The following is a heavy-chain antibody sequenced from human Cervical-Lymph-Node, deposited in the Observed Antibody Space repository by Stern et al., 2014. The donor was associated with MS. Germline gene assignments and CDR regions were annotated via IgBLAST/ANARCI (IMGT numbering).Heavy chain of an antibody. D-gene: IGHD2-8*01. CDR1: GFTFRSYG. V-gene: IGHV3-30*03. CDR3: ARDYEDTSMLFDH. Sequence: VHLEESGGSVVQPGRSLRLSCAAPGFTFRSYGMHWVLQAPGKGLEWVIVISYDGNHKYYAASVKGRFTISRDNSKNTLHLQMNSVTPDDTAIYYCARDYEDTSMLFDHWGQGTLVTVSS. J-gene: IGHJ4*02. CDR2: ISYDGNHK.